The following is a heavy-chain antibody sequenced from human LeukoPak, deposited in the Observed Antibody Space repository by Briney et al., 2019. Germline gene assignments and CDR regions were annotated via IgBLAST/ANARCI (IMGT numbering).Heavy chain of an antibody. CDR2: IYHSGST. Sequence: PSQTLSLTCAVSGGSISSGGYSWSWIRQPPGKGLEWIGYIYHSGSTYYNPSLKSRVTISVDRSKNQFSLKLSSVTAADTAVYYCARERDYDFWSGYLHYFDYWGQGTLVTVSS. V-gene: IGHV4-30-2*01. J-gene: IGHJ4*02. D-gene: IGHD3-3*01. CDR1: GGSISSGGYS. CDR3: ARERDYDFWSGYLHYFDY.